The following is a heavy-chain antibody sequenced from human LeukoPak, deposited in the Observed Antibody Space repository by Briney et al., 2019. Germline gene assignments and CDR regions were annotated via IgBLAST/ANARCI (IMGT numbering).Heavy chain of an antibody. CDR3: ARDHINVNAFDI. V-gene: IGHV3-53*01. CDR2: IYSSGST. J-gene: IGHJ3*02. Sequence: PGGSLRLSCAGSGLIATINDISWVREAPGKGLEWVSVIYSSGSTSYADSVKGRFTISRDSSKNTVYLQMNSLRAEDTAVYYCARDHINVNAFDIWGQGTMVTVSS. D-gene: IGHD3-16*02. CDR1: GLIATIND.